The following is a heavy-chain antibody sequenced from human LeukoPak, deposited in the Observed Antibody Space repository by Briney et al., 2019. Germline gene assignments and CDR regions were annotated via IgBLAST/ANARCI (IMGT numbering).Heavy chain of an antibody. D-gene: IGHD3-22*01. Sequence: SQTLSLTCAISGDSVSSNSAAWNWIRQSPSRGLEWLGRTYYRSKWYNDYAVSVKSRITINPDTSKNQYSLQLNSVTPEDTAVSYSARDGPHVPSGYYEVGLDYYYYYGMDVWGQGTTVTVSS. V-gene: IGHV6-1*01. J-gene: IGHJ6*02. CDR3: ARDGPHVPSGYYEVGLDYYYYYGMDV. CDR2: TYYRSKWYN. CDR1: GDSVSSNSAA.